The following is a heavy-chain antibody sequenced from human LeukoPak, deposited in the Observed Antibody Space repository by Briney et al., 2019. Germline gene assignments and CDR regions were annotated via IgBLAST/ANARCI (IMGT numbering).Heavy chain of an antibody. CDR1: GHTFTGYY. V-gene: IGHV1-2*02. CDR2: INPNSGGT. Sequence: ASVKVSCKASGHTFTGYYMHWVRQAPGQGLEWMGWINPNSGGTNYAQKFQGRVTMTRDTSISTAYMELSRLRSDDTAVYYCAGITMVRGSPADWGQGTLVTVSS. CDR3: AGITMVRGSPAD. D-gene: IGHD3-10*01. J-gene: IGHJ4*02.